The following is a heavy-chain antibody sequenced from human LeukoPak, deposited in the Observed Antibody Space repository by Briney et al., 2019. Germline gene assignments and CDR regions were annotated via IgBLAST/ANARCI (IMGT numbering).Heavy chain of an antibody. CDR3: ARTGYSSGFNWFDP. V-gene: IGHV4-61*02. J-gene: IGHJ5*02. CDR1: GGSISRSSYC. CDR2: IYTSGST. D-gene: IGHD6-19*01. Sequence: SETLSLTRSVSGGSISRSSYCWSWIRQPAGKGMEWIGRIYTSGSTNYNPSLNSRVTMSVDTSKNQFSLKLSSVTAADTAVYYCARTGYSSGFNWFDPWGQGTLVIVSS.